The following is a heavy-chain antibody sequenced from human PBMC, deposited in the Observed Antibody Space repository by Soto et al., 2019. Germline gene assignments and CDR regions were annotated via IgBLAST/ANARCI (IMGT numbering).Heavy chain of an antibody. Sequence: PGGSLRLSCAASGFTFSSYAMHWVRQAPGKGLEWVAVISYDGSNKYYADSVKGRFTISRDNSKNTLYLQMNSLRAEDTAVYYCARFPFSVRRIYYYYYVMAVWGKGTTVTVSS. CDR2: ISYDGSNK. CDR3: ARFPFSVRRIYYYYYVMAV. V-gene: IGHV3-30-3*01. CDR1: GFTFSSYA. D-gene: IGHD1-1*01. J-gene: IGHJ6*04.